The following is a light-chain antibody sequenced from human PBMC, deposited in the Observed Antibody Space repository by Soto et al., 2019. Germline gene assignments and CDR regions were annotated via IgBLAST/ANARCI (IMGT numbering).Light chain of an antibody. CDR1: TSDVAGYKY. CDR3: NSYTSSSTFV. CDR2: GVN. J-gene: IGLJ1*01. Sequence: QSALTQPASVSASPGQSITISCTGTTSDVAGYKYVSWYQRHPGQAPKLLIYGVNNRPSGISSRFSGSRSGNTASLTISGLQSEDEAEYYCNSYTSSSTFVFGTGTKVTVL. V-gene: IGLV2-14*01.